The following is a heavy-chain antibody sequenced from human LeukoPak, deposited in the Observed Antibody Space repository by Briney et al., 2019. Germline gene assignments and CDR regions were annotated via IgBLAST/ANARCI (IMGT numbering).Heavy chain of an antibody. CDR2: ISSSSSYI. CDR3: AKCFLSYGSKIDY. J-gene: IGHJ4*02. CDR1: GFTFSSYS. Sequence: PGGSLRLSCAASGFTFSSYSMNWVRQAPGKGLEWVSSISSSSSYIYYADSAKGRFTISRDNAKNSLYLQMNSLRAEDTAVYYCAKCFLSYGSKIDYWGQGALVTVSS. V-gene: IGHV3-21*04. D-gene: IGHD3/OR15-3a*01.